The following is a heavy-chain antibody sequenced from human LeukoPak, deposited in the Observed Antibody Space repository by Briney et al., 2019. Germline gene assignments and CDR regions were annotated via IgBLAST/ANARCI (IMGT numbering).Heavy chain of an antibody. CDR2: IYYSGST. CDR3: ARGRYYDSSGYCFDP. D-gene: IGHD3-22*01. J-gene: IGHJ5*02. Sequence: SETLSLTCTVSGGSISSYYWSWIRQPPGKGLEWIGYIYYSGSTNYNPSLKSRVTISVDTSKNQFSLKLSSVTAADTAVYYCARGRYYDSSGYCFDPWGQGTLVTVSS. V-gene: IGHV4-59*01. CDR1: GGSISSYY.